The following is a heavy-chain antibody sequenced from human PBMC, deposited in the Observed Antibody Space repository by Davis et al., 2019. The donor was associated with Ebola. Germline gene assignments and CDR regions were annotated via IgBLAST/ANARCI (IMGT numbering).Heavy chain of an antibody. CDR3: AKDVAIFGVDIRGMENCYMDV. CDR2: ISASGGAT. D-gene: IGHD3-3*02. Sequence: GESLKISCAASGFLFSSYAMSWVRQAPGRGLEWVSSISASGGATFYADSVKGRIVMSRDNSNDTLYLRMNSLRTDDTAVYYCAKDVAIFGVDIRGMENCYMDVWGKGTTVTVSS. V-gene: IGHV3-23*01. J-gene: IGHJ6*03. CDR1: GFLFSSYA.